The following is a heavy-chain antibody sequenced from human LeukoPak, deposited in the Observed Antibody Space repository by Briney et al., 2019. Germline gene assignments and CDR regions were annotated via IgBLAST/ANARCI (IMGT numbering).Heavy chain of an antibody. CDR1: GLSFSRNG. CDR3: ARDSWRYYDSRSYSYFDY. CDR2: ISSSSSYI. J-gene: IGHJ4*02. Sequence: SGGSLRLSCAASGLSFSRNGMHWVRQAPGKGLEWVSSISSSSSYIYYAESVKGRFTSSRDNAKNSLYLQMHRVRAEDTAVYYCARDSWRYYDSRSYSYFDYWGQGTLVTVSS. V-gene: IGHV3-21*01. D-gene: IGHD3-22*01.